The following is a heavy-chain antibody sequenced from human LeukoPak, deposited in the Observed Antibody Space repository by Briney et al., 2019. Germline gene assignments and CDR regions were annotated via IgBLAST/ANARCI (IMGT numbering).Heavy chain of an antibody. CDR1: GDSVSSNSAA. J-gene: IGHJ4*02. CDR2: TFYRSKWYN. Sequence: SQTLSLTCAISGDSVSSNSAAWNWIRQSPSRGLEWLARTFYRSKWYNDYIVSVERRININPDTSKNQFSLQLKSVTPEDTAMYYCEREGESRGWFFDYWGQGILVTVSS. CDR3: EREGESRGWFFDY. V-gene: IGHV6-1*01. D-gene: IGHD6-19*01.